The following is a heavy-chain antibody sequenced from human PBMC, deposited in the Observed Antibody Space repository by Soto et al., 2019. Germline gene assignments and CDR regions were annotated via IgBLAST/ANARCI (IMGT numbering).Heavy chain of an antibody. CDR3: ARDHGMFLSYYYYGMDV. CDR1: GFTFSRFS. V-gene: IGHV3-30-3*01. CDR2: ISYDGNNK. Sequence: GGSLRLSCAATGFTFSRFSMHWVRQAPGKGLAWVAVISYDGNNKHFAESVKGRFSISRDDSKNTVYLEMNNLRGDDSAVYYCARDHGMFLSYYYYGMDVWGQGTTVTVSS. D-gene: IGHD3-10*02. J-gene: IGHJ6*02.